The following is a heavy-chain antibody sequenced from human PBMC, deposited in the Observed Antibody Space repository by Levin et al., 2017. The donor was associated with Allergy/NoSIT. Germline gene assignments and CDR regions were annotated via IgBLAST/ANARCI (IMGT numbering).Heavy chain of an antibody. Sequence: SQTLSLTCSVSGGSISNSYWGWIRQPPGKGLEWIGSIYYNGITYYNPSLKSRVTISIDTSKNQFSLKVNSVTAADTAVYYCASTFGVVSNNFDYWGQGTLVTVSS. D-gene: IGHD3-3*01. CDR1: GGSISNSY. J-gene: IGHJ4*02. CDR2: IYYNGIT. CDR3: ASTFGVVSNNFDY. V-gene: IGHV4-39*07.